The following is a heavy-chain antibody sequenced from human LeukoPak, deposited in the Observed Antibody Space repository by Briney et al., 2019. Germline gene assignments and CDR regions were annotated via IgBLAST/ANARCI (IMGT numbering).Heavy chain of an antibody. V-gene: IGHV1-18*01. J-gene: IGHJ4*02. D-gene: IGHD2-2*01. Sequence: ASVKVSCKASGYTFTSYGISWVRRAPGQGLEWMGWISAYNGNTNYAQKLQGRVTMTTDTSTSTAYMELRSLRSDDTAVYYCARDTPIVVVPRELDYWGQGTLVTVSS. CDR1: GYTFTSYG. CDR3: ARDTPIVVVPRELDY. CDR2: ISAYNGNT.